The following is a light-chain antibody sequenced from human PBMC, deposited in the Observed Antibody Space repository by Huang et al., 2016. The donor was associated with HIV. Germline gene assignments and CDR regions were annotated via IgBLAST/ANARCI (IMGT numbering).Light chain of an antibody. CDR1: RGISNS. CDR3: QQYYNTTLS. V-gene: IGKV1-NL1*01. Sequence: DIQMTQSPSSLSASVGDRVTITCRASRGISNSLAWYQQQPGKAPKLLLYAASRFSGSGSRTDYTRTISSLQPEDSATYYCQQYYNTTLSFGGGTKVEIK. CDR2: AAS. J-gene: IGKJ4*01.